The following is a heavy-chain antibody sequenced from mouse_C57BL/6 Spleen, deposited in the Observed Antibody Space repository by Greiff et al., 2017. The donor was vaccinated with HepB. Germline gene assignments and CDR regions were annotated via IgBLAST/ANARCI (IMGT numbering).Heavy chain of an antibody. V-gene: IGHV2-6-1*01. CDR3: ARQYYDRYYAMDY. Sequence: QVQLQQSGPGLVAPSQSLSITCTVSGFSLTSYGVHWVRQPPGKGLEWLVVIWSDGSTTYNSALKSRLSISKDNSKSQVFLKMNSLQTDDTAMYYCARQYYDRYYAMDYWGQGTSVTVSS. CDR2: IWSDGST. J-gene: IGHJ4*01. CDR1: GFSLTSYG. D-gene: IGHD2-4*01.